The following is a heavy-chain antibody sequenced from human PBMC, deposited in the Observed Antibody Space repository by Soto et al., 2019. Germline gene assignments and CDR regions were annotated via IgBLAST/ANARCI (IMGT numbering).Heavy chain of an antibody. Sequence: QVQLQESGPGLVKPSGTLSLTCAVSSGSISSSNWWSWVRQPPGKGLEWIGEIYHSGSTNYNPSLKSRVTISVDKSKHQFSLKLSSVTAADTAVYYCAGQPTTVTYEGWFDPWGQGTLVTVSS. CDR1: SGSISSSNW. V-gene: IGHV4-4*02. D-gene: IGHD4-17*01. J-gene: IGHJ5*02. CDR3: AGQPTTVTYEGWFDP. CDR2: IYHSGST.